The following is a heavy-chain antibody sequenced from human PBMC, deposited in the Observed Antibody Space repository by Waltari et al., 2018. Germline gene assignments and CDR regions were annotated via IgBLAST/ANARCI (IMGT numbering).Heavy chain of an antibody. CDR3: AKVGWELLYWYGMDV. J-gene: IGHJ6*02. CDR1: GFTFSSYA. D-gene: IGHD1-26*01. CDR2: ISGSGGCT. Sequence: EVQLLESGGGLVQPGGSLRLSCAASGFTFSSYAMSWVRQAPGKGLEWVSAISGSGGCTYYADSVKGRFTISRDNSKNTLYLQMNSLRAEDTAVYYCAKVGWELLYWYGMDVWGQGTTVTVSS. V-gene: IGHV3-23*01.